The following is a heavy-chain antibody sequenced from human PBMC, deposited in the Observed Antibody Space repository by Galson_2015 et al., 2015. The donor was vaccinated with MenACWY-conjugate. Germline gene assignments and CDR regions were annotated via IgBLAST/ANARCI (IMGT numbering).Heavy chain of an antibody. V-gene: IGHV2-70*11. CDR1: GFSLSTGGMC. CDR2: IDWDNNK. J-gene: IGHJ6*03. Sequence: PALVKPTQPLTLTCNFSGFSLSTGGMCVTWIRQPPGKALEWLARIDWDNNKYYSTSLKTRLTISKDTAKNQVVLTMTNMDPVDTATYYCARLKRFTGYFYYYIDVWGKGTAVTVSS. CDR3: ARLKRFTGYFYYYIDV. D-gene: IGHD2-8*02.